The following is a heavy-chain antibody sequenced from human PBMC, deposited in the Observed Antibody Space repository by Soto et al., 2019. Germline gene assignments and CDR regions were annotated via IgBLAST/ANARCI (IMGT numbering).Heavy chain of an antibody. CDR2: INHSGST. J-gene: IGHJ6*02. D-gene: IGHD3-10*01. CDR1: GGSFSGYY. CDR3: ARKGISYYYYYGMDV. Sequence: SETLSLPCAVYGGSFSGYYWSWIRQPPGKGLEWIGEINHSGSTNYNPSLKSRVTISVDTSKNQFSLKLSSVTAADTAVYYCARKGISYYYYYGMDVWGQGTTVTVSS. V-gene: IGHV4-34*01.